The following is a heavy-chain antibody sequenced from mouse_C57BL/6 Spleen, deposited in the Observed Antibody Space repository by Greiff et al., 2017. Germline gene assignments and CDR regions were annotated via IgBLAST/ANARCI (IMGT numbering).Heavy chain of an antibody. D-gene: IGHD1-1*01. V-gene: IGHV1-52*01. CDR3: AGYYYGSSPWFAY. CDR2: IDPSDSET. Sequence: QVQLQQPGAELVRPGSSVKLSCKASGYTFTSYWMHWVKQRPIQGLEWIGNIDPSDSETHYNQKFKDKATLTVDKSSSTAYMQLSSLTSEDSAVYYCAGYYYGSSPWFAYWGQGTLVTVSA. CDR1: GYTFTSYW. J-gene: IGHJ3*01.